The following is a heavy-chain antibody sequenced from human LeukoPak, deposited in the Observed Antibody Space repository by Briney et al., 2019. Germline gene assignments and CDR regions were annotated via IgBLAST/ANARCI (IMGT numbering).Heavy chain of an antibody. D-gene: IGHD2-2*01. CDR1: GYTFTSYD. V-gene: IGHV1-8*01. CDR2: MNPNSGNT. CDR3: ARGRMGRVPAAVRFDP. J-gene: IGHJ5*02. Sequence: ASVKVSCKAFGYTFTSYDINWVRQATGQGLEWMGWMNPNSGNTGYAQKFQGRVTMTRNTSISTAYMELSSLRSEDTAVYYCARGRMGRVPAAVRFDPWGQGTLVTVSS.